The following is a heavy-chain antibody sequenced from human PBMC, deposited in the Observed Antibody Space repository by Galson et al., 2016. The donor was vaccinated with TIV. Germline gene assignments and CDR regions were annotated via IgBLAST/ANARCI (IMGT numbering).Heavy chain of an antibody. Sequence: SLRLSCAASGFSFNTHSMHWVRQVPGKGLEWVSSISYSGSYTYYADSLKGRFTVSRDNSKNMVYLQMDSLRPEDTAVYFCARDRRHCGNECFLRYYYGMDAWGQGTTVTVSS. D-gene: IGHD2-21*01. CDR3: ARDRRHCGNECFLRYYYGMDA. J-gene: IGHJ6*02. CDR1: GFSFNTHS. V-gene: IGHV3-21*06. CDR2: ISYSGSYT.